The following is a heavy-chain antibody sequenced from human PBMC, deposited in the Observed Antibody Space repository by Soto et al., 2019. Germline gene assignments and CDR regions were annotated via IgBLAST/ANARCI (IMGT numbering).Heavy chain of an antibody. CDR1: GGTFSSYA. CDR3: ARAGPGYSYGSGADY. J-gene: IGHJ4*02. D-gene: IGHD5-18*01. CDR2: IIPIFGTA. V-gene: IGHV1-69*13. Sequence: GASVKVSCKASGGTFSSYAISWVRQAPGQGLEWMGGIIPIFGTANYAQKFQGRVTITADESTSTAYMELSSLRSEDTAVYYCARAGPGYSYGSGADYWGQGTLVTVSS.